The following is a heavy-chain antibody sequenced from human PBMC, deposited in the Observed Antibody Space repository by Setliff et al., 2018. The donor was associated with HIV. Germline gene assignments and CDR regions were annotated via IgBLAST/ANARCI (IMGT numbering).Heavy chain of an antibody. CDR3: AADRRTVSILRGAFHV. CDR2: FDPQDGET. D-gene: IGHD4-17*01. Sequence: ASVKVSCKVSGYTLTEVSVHWVRQAPGKGLEWMGYFDPQDGETVYAQKFQGRVTMTEETSTDTAYMELRSLTSEDTAIYFCAADRRTVSILRGAFHVWGQGTLVTVSS. CDR1: GYTLTEVS. J-gene: IGHJ3*01. V-gene: IGHV1-24*01.